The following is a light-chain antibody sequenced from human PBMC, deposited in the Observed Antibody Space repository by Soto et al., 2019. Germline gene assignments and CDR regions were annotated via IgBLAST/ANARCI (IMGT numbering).Light chain of an antibody. CDR2: AAS. CDR1: QSISSC. V-gene: IGKV1-39*01. Sequence: DIQMTQSPSSLSAFVGDRVTISCRASQSISSCLSWYQQKPGKAPKLLIYAASNLQVGVPSRFSGRGSGTDFTLTISSLQPEDIATYFCQQSYTTPPYTFGQGTKLEIK. CDR3: QQSYTTPPYT. J-gene: IGKJ2*01.